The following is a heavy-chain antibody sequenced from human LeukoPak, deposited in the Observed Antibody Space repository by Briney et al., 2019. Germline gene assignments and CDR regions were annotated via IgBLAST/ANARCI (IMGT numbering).Heavy chain of an antibody. Sequence: GGSLRLSCAASGFTFSSYWMHWVRQAPGKGLVWVSRINSDGGSTSYADSVKGRFTISRDNAKNTLYLQMNSLRAEDTAVYYCAVSGELFLFDYWGQGTLVTVSS. CDR3: AVSGELFLFDY. CDR1: GFTFSSYW. D-gene: IGHD3-10*01. CDR2: INSDGGST. V-gene: IGHV3-74*01. J-gene: IGHJ4*02.